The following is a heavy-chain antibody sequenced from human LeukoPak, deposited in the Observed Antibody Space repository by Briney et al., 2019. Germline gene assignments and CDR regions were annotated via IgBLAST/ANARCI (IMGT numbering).Heavy chain of an antibody. CDR1: GFTFSSYS. V-gene: IGHV3-21*01. D-gene: IGHD3-22*01. CDR3: ARSFSPDVYYYDSSATHHYYFDY. J-gene: IGHJ4*02. Sequence: GGSLRLSCAASGFTFSSYSMNWVRQAPGKGLEWVSSISSRSSYIYYADSVKGRFTISRDNAKNSLYLQMNSLRAEDTAVYYCARSFSPDVYYYDSSATHHYYFDYWGQGTLVTVSS. CDR2: ISSRSSYI.